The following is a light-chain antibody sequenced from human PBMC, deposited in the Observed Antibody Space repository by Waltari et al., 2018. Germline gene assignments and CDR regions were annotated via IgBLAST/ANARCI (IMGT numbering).Light chain of an antibody. Sequence: DIVMTQSPLSLPVTPGEPASIFCRSRQSLLHSNGYNYLDWYLQKPGQSPQLLIYLGSNRAAGVPDWFSGSGSGTDFTLKISRVEAGDVGVYYCMQALQTPRFTFGPGTKVDIK. J-gene: IGKJ3*01. CDR1: QSLLHSNGYNY. CDR2: LGS. CDR3: MQALQTPRFT. V-gene: IGKV2-28*01.